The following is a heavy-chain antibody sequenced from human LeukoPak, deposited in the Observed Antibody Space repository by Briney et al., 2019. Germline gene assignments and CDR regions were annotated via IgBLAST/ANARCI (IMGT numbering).Heavy chain of an antibody. CDR1: GFTFSSYE. CDR2: ISSSGSTI. D-gene: IGHD3-10*02. Sequence: GGSLRLSCAASGFTFSSYEMDWVRQAPGKGLEWVSYISSSGSTINYADSVKGRFTISRDNAKNSLYLQMNSLRAEDTAVYYCAELGITMIGGVWGKGTTVTISS. CDR3: AELGITMIGGV. V-gene: IGHV3-48*03. J-gene: IGHJ6*04.